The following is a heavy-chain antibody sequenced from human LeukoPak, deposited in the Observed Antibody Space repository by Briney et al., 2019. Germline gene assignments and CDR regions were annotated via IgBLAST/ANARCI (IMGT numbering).Heavy chain of an antibody. J-gene: IGHJ4*02. D-gene: IGHD3-22*01. CDR2: IYHSGST. V-gene: IGHV4-30-2*01. CDR3: ARLPPYYYDSSAEY. Sequence: PSETLSLTCAVSGGSISSGGYSWSWIRQPPGKGLEWIGYIYHSGSTNYNPSLKSRVTISVDTSKNQFSLKLSSVTAADTAVYYCARLPPYYYDSSAEYWGQGTLVTVSS. CDR1: GGSISSGGYS.